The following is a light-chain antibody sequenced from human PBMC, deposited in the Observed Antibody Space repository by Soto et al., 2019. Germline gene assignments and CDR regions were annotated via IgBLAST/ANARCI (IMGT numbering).Light chain of an antibody. CDR2: GAS. J-gene: IGKJ1*01. CDR1: QSISSSY. CDR3: QQHDSSPWT. V-gene: IGKV3-20*01. Sequence: EIVLTQSPGTLSLSPGERVTLSCRASQSISSSYLXIAWYQQKPGQPPRLLIYGASSRATGIPDRFSGSGSAXDXXXXISXLEPEDFAVYYCQQHDSSPWTFGQGTRVEIK.